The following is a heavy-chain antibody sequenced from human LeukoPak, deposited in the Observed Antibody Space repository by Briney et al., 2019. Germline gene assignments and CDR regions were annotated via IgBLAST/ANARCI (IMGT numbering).Heavy chain of an antibody. CDR1: GGSISSYY. V-gene: IGHV4-59*01. CDR3: ARDRPFWYCSGGSCPYFDY. J-gene: IGHJ4*02. Sequence: PSETLSLTCTVSGGSISSYYWSWIRQPPGKGLEWIGYIYYSGSTNYNPSLKSRVTISVDTSKNQFSLKLSSVTAADTAVYYCARDRPFWYCSGGSCPYFDYWGQGTLVTVSS. D-gene: IGHD2-15*01. CDR2: IYYSGST.